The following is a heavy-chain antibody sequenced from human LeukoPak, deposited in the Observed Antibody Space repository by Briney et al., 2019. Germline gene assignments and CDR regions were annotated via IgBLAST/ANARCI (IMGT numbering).Heavy chain of an antibody. J-gene: IGHJ3*02. CDR3: ARQMRSIRAFDI. V-gene: IGHV5-51*01. Sequence: GGPLESSCQGPGSRFTSYWIGWVRQMHGKGLEGTGIIYRGDSDTRYSPSFQCQVTILADKSISTAYLQWSSLKASDAAMYYCARQMRSIRAFDIWGQGTMVTVSS. CDR1: GSRFTSYW. CDR2: IYRGDSDT. D-gene: IGHD6-6*01.